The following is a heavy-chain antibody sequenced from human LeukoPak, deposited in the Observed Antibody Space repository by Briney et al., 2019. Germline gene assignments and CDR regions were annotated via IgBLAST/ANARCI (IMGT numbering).Heavy chain of an antibody. V-gene: IGHV1-8*01. J-gene: IGHJ4*02. Sequence: ASVKVSCKASGYTFTSYDINWVRQATGQGLEWMGWMNPNSGNTGYAQKFQGRVTITRDTSASTAYMELSSLRSEDTAVYYCAREHDYGDYDYWGQGTLVTVSS. CDR2: MNPNSGNT. D-gene: IGHD4-17*01. CDR1: GYTFTSYD. CDR3: AREHDYGDYDY.